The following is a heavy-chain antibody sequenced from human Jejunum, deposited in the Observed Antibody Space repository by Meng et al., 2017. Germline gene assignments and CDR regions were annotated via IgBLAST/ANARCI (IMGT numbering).Heavy chain of an antibody. CDR1: GFTFSRHW. CDR2: INTDGSST. D-gene: IGHD1-20*01. CDR3: FGYNWNELSY. V-gene: IGHV3-74*01. Sequence: GGSLRLSCAASGFTFSRHWMHWVRQVPGKGLVWVSRINTDGSSTSYADSVKGRFTISRDNAKNTLYLQMNSLRAEDTAVYYCFGYNWNELSYWGQGTLVTVSS. J-gene: IGHJ4*02.